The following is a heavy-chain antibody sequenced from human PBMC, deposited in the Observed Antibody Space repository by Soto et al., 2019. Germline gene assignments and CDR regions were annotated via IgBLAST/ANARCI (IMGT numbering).Heavy chain of an antibody. CDR2: IYWDDDK. V-gene: IGHV2-5*02. CDR3: AHRLHSWYYYNGGTFNN. D-gene: IGHD3-22*01. J-gene: IGHJ4*02. CDR1: GFSLSTSGVG. Sequence: SGPTLVNPTQTLTLTCTFSGFSLSTSGVGVGWIRQPPGKALECLALIYWDDDKRYSPSLKSRLTITMDTSKNQVVLTMTNMDPVDTGTYYCAHRLHSWYYYNGGTFNNWGQGALVPISS.